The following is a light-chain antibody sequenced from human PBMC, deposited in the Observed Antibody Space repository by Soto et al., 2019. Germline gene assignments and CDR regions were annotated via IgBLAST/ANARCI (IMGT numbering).Light chain of an antibody. V-gene: IGLV2-14*01. Sequence: QSVLTQPASVSGSPGQSITISCTGTSSDVGGYDYVSWYQQQPGKAPKFVIYEVTNRPSGVSHRFSGSKSGNTASLTISGLQAEDEADYYCTSYTTTSTYVFGTGTKV. CDR2: EVT. J-gene: IGLJ1*01. CDR1: SSDVGGYDY. CDR3: TSYTTTSTYV.